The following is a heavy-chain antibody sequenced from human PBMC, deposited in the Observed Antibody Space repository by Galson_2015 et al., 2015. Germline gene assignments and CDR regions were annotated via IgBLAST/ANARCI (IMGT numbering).Heavy chain of an antibody. V-gene: IGHV3-23*01. D-gene: IGHD6-19*01. J-gene: IGHJ4*02. CDR2: IADGGDTT. CDR1: GFTFSSFA. Sequence: SLRLSCAGSGFTFSSFAMSRVRQAPGKGLEWVSTIADGGDTTYYADSVKGRFTMSRDNSKNTIFLQMNSLRAEDTALYYCAKDTRSSAAGWYFESWGQGTLVTVSS. CDR3: AKDTRSSAAGWYFES.